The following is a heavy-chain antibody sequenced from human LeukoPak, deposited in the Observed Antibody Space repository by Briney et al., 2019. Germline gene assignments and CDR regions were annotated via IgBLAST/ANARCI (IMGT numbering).Heavy chain of an antibody. J-gene: IGHJ6*02. CDR3: AKDKDKCLRSTPLYYGMDV. D-gene: IGHD5/OR15-5a*01. V-gene: IGHV3-30*18. CDR2: ISYDGSNK. Sequence: GRSLRLSCAASGFTFSSYGMHWVRQAPGKGLEWVAVISYDGSNKYYADSVKGRFTISRDNAKNTLYLQMNSLRAEDTAVYYCAKDKDKCLRSTPLYYGMDVWGQGTTVTVSS. CDR1: GFTFSSYG.